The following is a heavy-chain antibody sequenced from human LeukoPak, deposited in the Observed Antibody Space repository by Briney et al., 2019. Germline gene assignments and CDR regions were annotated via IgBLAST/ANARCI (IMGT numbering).Heavy chain of an antibody. V-gene: IGHV3-23*01. Sequence: GGSLRLSCAASGFTFSSYAMSWVRQAPGKGLEWVSAISGSGGSTYYADSVKGRFTISRDNSKNTLYLQMNSLRAEDTAVYYCAKESASRPEIAVTTTIPPTNWGQGTLVTVSS. CDR1: GFTFSSYA. J-gene: IGHJ4*02. D-gene: IGHD6-19*01. CDR2: ISGSGGST. CDR3: AKESASRPEIAVTTTIPPTN.